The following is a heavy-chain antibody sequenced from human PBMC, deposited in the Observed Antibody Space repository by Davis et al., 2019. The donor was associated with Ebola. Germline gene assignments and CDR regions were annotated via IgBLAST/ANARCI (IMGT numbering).Heavy chain of an antibody. CDR1: DASISGHY. CDR2: ISGSGRT. CDR3: SRFGAGAY. Sequence: PSETLSLTCSVSDASISGHYWNWFRQPPGKGLEWIGFISGSGRTSYNPSLMGRVTISVHASRNQFSLSLRSVTAADTAMYFCSRFGAGAYWGQGTLVTVSS. D-gene: IGHD3-16*01. V-gene: IGHV4-59*11. J-gene: IGHJ4*02.